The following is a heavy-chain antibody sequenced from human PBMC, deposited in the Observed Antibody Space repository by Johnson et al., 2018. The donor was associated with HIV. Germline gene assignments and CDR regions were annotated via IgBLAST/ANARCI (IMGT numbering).Heavy chain of an antibody. V-gene: IGHV3-30*02. CDR1: GFTFSNAW. J-gene: IGHJ3*01. CDR3: AKLRWCWGAAFDV. CDR2: IRYDGNNK. D-gene: IGHD2-21*01. Sequence: QMLLVESGGGLVKPGGSLRLSCAASGFTFSNAWMSWVRQAPGKGLEWVAFIRYDGNNKYYADSVKGRFTISRDNSKNTLYLQMNSLRAEDTTVYYCAKLRWCWGAAFDVWGQGTMVTVSS.